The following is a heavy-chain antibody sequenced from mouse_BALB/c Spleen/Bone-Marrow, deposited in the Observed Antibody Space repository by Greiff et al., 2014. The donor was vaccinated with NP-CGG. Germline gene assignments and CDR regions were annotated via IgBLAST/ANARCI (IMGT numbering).Heavy chain of an antibody. V-gene: IGHV5-4*02. D-gene: IGHD2-1*01. CDR1: GFTFSDYY. Sequence: DVKLQESGGGLVKPGGSLKLSCAASGFTFSDYYMYWVRQTPEKRLEWVATISDGGSYTYYPDSVKGRFTISRDNAKNNLYLQMSSLKSEDTAMYYCARGGNYGAMDYWGQGTSVTVSS. CDR3: ARGGNYGAMDY. J-gene: IGHJ4*01. CDR2: ISDGGSYT.